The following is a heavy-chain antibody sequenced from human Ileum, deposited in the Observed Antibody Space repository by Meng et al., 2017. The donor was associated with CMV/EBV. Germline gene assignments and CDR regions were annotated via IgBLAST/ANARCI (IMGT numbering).Heavy chain of an antibody. V-gene: IGHV4-39*06. CDR3: ARGHCSSTSCYGGDWFDP. J-gene: IGHJ5*02. CDR1: GGSISSSSYY. D-gene: IGHD2-2*01. CDR2: IYYSGST. Sequence: RLQRPVSGPGRVNPSETLSLTCTVSGGSISSSSYYWGWIRQPPGKGLEWIGSIYYSGSTYYNPSLKSRVTMSVDTSKNQFSLKLSSVTAADTAVYYCARGHCSSTSCYGGDWFDPWGQGTLVTVSS.